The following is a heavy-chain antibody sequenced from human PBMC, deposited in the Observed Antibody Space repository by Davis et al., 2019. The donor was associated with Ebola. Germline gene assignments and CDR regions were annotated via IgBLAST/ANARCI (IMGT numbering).Heavy chain of an antibody. V-gene: IGHV3-23*01. CDR3: AGRGYSYGYSPDY. CDR2: ISGSGGST. Sequence: GESLKISCAASGFTFSSYAMSWVRQAPGKGLEWVSAISGSGGSTYYADSVKGRFTISRDNAKNSLYLQMNSLRDEDTAVYYCAGRGYSYGYSPDYWGQGTLVTVSS. CDR1: GFTFSSYA. D-gene: IGHD5-18*01. J-gene: IGHJ4*02.